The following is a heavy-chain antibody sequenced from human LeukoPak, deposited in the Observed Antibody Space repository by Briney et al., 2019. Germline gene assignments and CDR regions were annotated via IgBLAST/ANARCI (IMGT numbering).Heavy chain of an antibody. J-gene: IGHJ4*02. CDR1: GFTFSSYG. D-gene: IGHD4-23*01. CDR2: ISYDGSNK. CDR3: AKDSVVDY. Sequence: GGSLRLSCAASGFTFSSYGMHWVRQAPGKGLEWVAVISYDGSNKYYADSVKGRFTISRDNSKNTLYLQMNSLRAEDTAVYYCAKDSVVDYWGQGTLVTVSS. V-gene: IGHV3-30*18.